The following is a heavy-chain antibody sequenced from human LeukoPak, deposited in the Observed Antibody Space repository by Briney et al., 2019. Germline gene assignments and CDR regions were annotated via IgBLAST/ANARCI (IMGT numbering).Heavy chain of an antibody. D-gene: IGHD5-12*01. Sequence: GGSLRLSCAASGFTFSSYAMSWVRQAPGKGLEWVSAISGSGGSTYYADSVKGRFTISRDNSKNTLYLQMNSLRAEDTAVYYCAKSPTGYSGYGGHQFDYWGQGTLVTVSS. J-gene: IGHJ4*01. CDR3: AKSPTGYSGYGGHQFDY. CDR2: ISGSGGST. CDR1: GFTFSSYA. V-gene: IGHV3-23*01.